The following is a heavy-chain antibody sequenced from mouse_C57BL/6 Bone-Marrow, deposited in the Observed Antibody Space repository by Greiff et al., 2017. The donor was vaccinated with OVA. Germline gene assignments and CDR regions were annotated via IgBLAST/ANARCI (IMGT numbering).Heavy chain of an antibody. V-gene: IGHV1-81*01. CDR2: IYPRSGNI. Sequence: VQLQQSGAELARPGASVKLSCKASGNTFTSYGISWVKQSTGQDLEWIGEIYPRSGNIYYKEKFKGKATLSADKSSSTEYMELRSLTSEVSAVYFCAREGAYWDFDVWGTGTTVTVSS. CDR1: GNTFTSYG. CDR3: AREGAYWDFDV. J-gene: IGHJ1*03.